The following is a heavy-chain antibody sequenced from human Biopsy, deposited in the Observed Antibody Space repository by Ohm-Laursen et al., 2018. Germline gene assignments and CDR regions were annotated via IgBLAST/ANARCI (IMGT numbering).Heavy chain of an antibody. D-gene: IGHD2-8*02. J-gene: IGHJ6*02. V-gene: IGHV4-59*01. CDR1: SASINLYY. Sequence: SDTLSLTCTVSSASINLYYWGWIRQSPGKGLEWIGYINHSGHTNYNPSLKSRLTMSVDTSKNQFSLKLTSVTAADTAVYYCARDRIAYCTATNCDNFGLDVWGQGTTVTVSS. CDR2: INHSGHT. CDR3: ARDRIAYCTATNCDNFGLDV.